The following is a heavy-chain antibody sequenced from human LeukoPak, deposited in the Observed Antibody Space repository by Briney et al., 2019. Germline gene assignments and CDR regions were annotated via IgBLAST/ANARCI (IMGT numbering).Heavy chain of an antibody. CDR2: IYYSGST. CDR3: ARGYSSGSIDY. CDR1: GGSISSYY. Sequence: PSETLSLTCPVSGGSISSYYLSWIGQPPGKGLEWIGYIYYSGSTNYNPSLKSRVTISVDTSKNQFSLKLSSVTAADTAVYYCARGYSSGSIDYWGQGTLVTVSS. J-gene: IGHJ4*02. D-gene: IGHD6-19*01. V-gene: IGHV4-59*01.